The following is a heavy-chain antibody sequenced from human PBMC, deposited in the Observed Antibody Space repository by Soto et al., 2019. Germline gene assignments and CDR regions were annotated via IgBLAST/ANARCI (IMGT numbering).Heavy chain of an antibody. V-gene: IGHV3-30*18. CDR2: ISYAGTNK. Sequence: QVQLVESGGGVVQPGRSLRLSCAASGFTFSTYGMHWVRQAPGKGLEWVAVISYAGTNKFYADSVKGRFTISRDNSKNTLYLQMISLKTEDTALYYCAQRMNSWYYIDSWGQGTLVTVSS. CDR1: GFTFSTYG. J-gene: IGHJ4*02. CDR3: AQRMNSWYYIDS. D-gene: IGHD6-13*01.